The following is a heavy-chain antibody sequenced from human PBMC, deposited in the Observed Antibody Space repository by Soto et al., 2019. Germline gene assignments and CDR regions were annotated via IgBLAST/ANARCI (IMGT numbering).Heavy chain of an antibody. CDR2: IYSGGST. CDR1: GFTFSSYA. J-gene: IGHJ4*02. D-gene: IGHD6-13*01. CDR3: ARVPAAGIFDY. V-gene: IGHV3-66*01. Sequence: GGSLRLSCAASGFTFSSYAMSWVRQAPGKGLEWVSVIYSGGSTYYADSVKGRFTISRDNSKNTLYLQMNSLRAEDTAVYYCARVPAAGIFDYWGQGTLVTVSS.